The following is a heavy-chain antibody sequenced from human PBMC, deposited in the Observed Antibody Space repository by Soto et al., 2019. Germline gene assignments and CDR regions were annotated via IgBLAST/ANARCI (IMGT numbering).Heavy chain of an antibody. CDR3: ARGVYYDAGRWFDP. Sequence: SETLSLTCTVSGGSISSESYFWSWIRQPPGKGLEWIGYIYYSGSTNYNPSLKGRVTISVDTSKNQFSLKLSSVTAADTAVYYCARGVYYDAGRWFDPWGQGTLVTVSS. V-gene: IGHV4-61*01. CDR2: IYYSGST. J-gene: IGHJ5*02. CDR1: GGSISSESYF. D-gene: IGHD1-26*01.